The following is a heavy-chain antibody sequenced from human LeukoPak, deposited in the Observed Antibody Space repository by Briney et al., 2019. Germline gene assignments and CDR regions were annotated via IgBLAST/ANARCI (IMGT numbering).Heavy chain of an antibody. CDR3: ARENDFWSGYASWGAFDI. Sequence: SETLSLTCTVSGGSISSSSYYWGWIRQPPGKGLEWIGSIYYSGSTYYNPSLKSRVTISVDTSKNQFSLKLSSVTTADTAMYYCARENDFWSGYASWGAFDIWGQGTMVTVSS. CDR2: IYYSGST. CDR1: GGSISSSSYY. D-gene: IGHD3-3*01. J-gene: IGHJ3*02. V-gene: IGHV4-39*02.